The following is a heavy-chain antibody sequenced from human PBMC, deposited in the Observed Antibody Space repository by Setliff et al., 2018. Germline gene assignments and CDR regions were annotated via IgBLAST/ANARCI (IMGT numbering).Heavy chain of an antibody. J-gene: IGHJ6*02. CDR3: ARDSVYSHAPYYYYYYGMDV. CDR1: GFTFSSYE. V-gene: IGHV3-48*03. Sequence: PGGSLRLSCAASGFTFSSYEMNWVRQVPGKGLEWVSYISSSGITIYYADSVKGRFTISRDNAKNSLYLQMNSLRAEDTAVYYCARDSVYSHAPYYYYYYGMDVWGQGTTVTVSS. CDR2: ISSSGITI. D-gene: IGHD5-18*01.